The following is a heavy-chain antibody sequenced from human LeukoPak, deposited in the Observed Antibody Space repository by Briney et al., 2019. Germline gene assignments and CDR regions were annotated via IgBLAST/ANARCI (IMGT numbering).Heavy chain of an antibody. V-gene: IGHV4-34*01. Sequence: SETLSLTCAVYGGSFSGYYWSWIRQPPGKGLEWIGEINHSGSTNYNPSLKSRVTISVDTSKNQFSLKLGSVTAADTAVYYCARGSGGTWYFDYWGQGTLVTVSS. CDR2: INHSGST. J-gene: IGHJ4*02. CDR1: GGSFSGYY. D-gene: IGHD2-15*01. CDR3: ARGSGGTWYFDY.